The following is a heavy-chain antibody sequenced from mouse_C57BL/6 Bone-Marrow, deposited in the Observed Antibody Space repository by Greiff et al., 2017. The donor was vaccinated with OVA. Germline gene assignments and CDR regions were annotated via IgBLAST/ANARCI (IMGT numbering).Heavy chain of an antibody. CDR2: ISSGGSYT. V-gene: IGHV5-6*02. D-gene: IGHD4-1*01. Sequence: EVMLVESGGDLVKPGGSLKLSCAASGFTFSSYGMSWVRQTPDKRLEWVATISSGGSYTYYPDSVKGRFTISRDNAKNTLYLQMSSLKSEDTAMYYCARPELGRERVYYFDYWGQGTTLTVSS. J-gene: IGHJ2*01. CDR1: GFTFSSYG. CDR3: ARPELGRERVYYFDY.